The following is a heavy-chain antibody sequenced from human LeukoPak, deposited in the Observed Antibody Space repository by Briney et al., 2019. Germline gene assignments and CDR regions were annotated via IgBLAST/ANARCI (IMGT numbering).Heavy chain of an antibody. D-gene: IGHD6-6*01. V-gene: IGHV3-15*01. Sequence: GGSLRLSCAASGFTFSDAWMTWVRQAPGKGLECVGFIQSKTDGGTTDSATPVKGRFTVSRDDSKNTLYLQMNSLKTEDTAVYYCTTWSSQFDHWGQGTLVAVSS. CDR1: GFTFSDAW. CDR3: TTWSSQFDH. CDR2: IQSKTDGGTT. J-gene: IGHJ4*02.